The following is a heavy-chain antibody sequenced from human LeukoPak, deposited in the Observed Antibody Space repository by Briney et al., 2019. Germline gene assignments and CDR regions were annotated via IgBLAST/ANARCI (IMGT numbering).Heavy chain of an antibody. CDR2: IYTSGST. D-gene: IGHD3-22*01. CDR1: GGSISSYY. CDR3: ARDLKYYYDSSGYYTYYMDV. V-gene: IGHV4-4*07. J-gene: IGHJ6*03. Sequence: PSETLSLTCTVSGGSISSYYWSWIRQPAGKGLEWIGRIYTSGSTNYNPSLKSRVTMSVDTSRNQFSLKLSSVSAADTAVYYYARDLKYYYDSSGYYTYYMDVWGKGTTATVSS.